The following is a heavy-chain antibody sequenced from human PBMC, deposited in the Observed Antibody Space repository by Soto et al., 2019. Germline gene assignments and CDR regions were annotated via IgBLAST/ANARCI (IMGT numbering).Heavy chain of an antibody. D-gene: IGHD3-3*01. CDR1: GGTFSSYA. CDR3: AWGVVNYDFWSGYDFDY. J-gene: IGHJ4*02. CDR2: IIPIFGTA. V-gene: IGHV1-69*06. Sequence: QVQLVQSGAEVKKPGSSVKVSCKASGGTFSSYAISWVRQAPGQGLEWMGGIIPIFGTANYAQKFQGRVTITADKSTSTAYMELSSLRSEDTAVYYCAWGVVNYDFWSGYDFDYWGQGTLVTVSS.